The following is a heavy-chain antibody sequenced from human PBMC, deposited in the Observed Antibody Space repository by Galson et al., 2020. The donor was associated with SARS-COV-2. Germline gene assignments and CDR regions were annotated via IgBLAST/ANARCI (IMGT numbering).Heavy chain of an antibody. CDR1: GYTFTSYG. Sequence: ASVKVSCKASGYTFTSYGISWVRQAPGQGLEWMGWISAYNGNTNYAQKLQGRVTVTTDTSTSTAYMELRSLRSDDTAVYYCARDRAAVAGTKDYDGMDVWGQGTTVTVSS. V-gene: IGHV1-18*04. CDR3: ARDRAAVAGTKDYDGMDV. D-gene: IGHD6-19*01. J-gene: IGHJ6*02. CDR2: ISAYNGNT.